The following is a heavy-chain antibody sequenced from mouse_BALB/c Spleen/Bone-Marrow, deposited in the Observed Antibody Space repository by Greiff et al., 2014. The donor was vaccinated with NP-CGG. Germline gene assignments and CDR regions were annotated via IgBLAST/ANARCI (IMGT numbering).Heavy chain of an antibody. CDR1: GFNIKDTY. CDR3: ASYVYGYYFDY. D-gene: IGHD1-1*01. CDR2: IDPANVNT. V-gene: IGHV14-3*02. Sequence: VQLKQSGAELVKPGASVKLSCTASGFNIKDTYMHWVKQRPEQGLEWIGRIDPANVNTKYDPKFQGKATITADTSSNTAYLQLSSLTSGDTAVYYCASYVYGYYFDYWGQGTTLTVSS. J-gene: IGHJ2*01.